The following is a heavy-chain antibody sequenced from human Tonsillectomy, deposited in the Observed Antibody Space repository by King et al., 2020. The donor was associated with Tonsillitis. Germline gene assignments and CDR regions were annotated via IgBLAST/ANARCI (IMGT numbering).Heavy chain of an antibody. V-gene: IGHV4-61*01. Sequence: QLQESGPGLVKPSETLSLTCTVSGGSVSSGSYYWSCIRQPPGKGLEWIGYIYYRGSTNYNPSLKSRVTISVDTSKNQFSLKLSSVTAADTAVYYCARDGYFGFDYWGQGTLVTVSS. CDR2: IYYRGST. CDR3: ARDGYFGFDY. J-gene: IGHJ4*02. CDR1: GGSVSSGSYY. D-gene: IGHD3-9*01.